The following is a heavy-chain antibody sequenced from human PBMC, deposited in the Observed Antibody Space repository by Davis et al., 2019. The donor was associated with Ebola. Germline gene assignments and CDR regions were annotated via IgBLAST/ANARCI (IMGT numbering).Heavy chain of an antibody. CDR2: INPSGGST. J-gene: IGHJ4*02. CDR3: ARAQFPTTSDH. V-gene: IGHV1-46*01. Sequence: ASVKVSCKASGYTFTSYYMHWVRQAPGQGLEWMGIINPSGGSTSYAQKFQGRVTMTRNTSISTAYMELSSLRSEDTAVYYCARAQFPTTSDHWGQGTLVTVSS. CDR1: GYTFTSYY. D-gene: IGHD1-1*01.